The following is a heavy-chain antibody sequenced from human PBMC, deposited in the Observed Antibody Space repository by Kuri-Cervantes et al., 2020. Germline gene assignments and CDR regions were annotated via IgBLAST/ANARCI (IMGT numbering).Heavy chain of an antibody. CDR1: GGSISSGDYY. Sequence: LRLSCTVSGGSISSGDYYWSWIRQPPGKGLEWIGYIYHSGSTYYNPSLKSRVTISVDTSKNQFSLKLSSVTAADTAVYYCARLIPNYDFWSGYYWGAYYFDYWGQGTLVTVSS. V-gene: IGHV4-30-4*01. CDR3: ARLIPNYDFWSGYYWGAYYFDY. J-gene: IGHJ4*02. CDR2: IYHSGST. D-gene: IGHD3-3*01.